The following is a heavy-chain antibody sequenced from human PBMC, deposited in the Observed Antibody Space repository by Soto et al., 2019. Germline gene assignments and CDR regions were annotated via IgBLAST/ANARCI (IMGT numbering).Heavy chain of an antibody. CDR3: ARGAPSRLQQVLFYYYYYYMDV. V-gene: IGHV4-34*01. Sequence: SETLSLTCAVYGGSFSGYYWSWIRQPPGKGLEWIGEINHSGSTNYNPSLKSRVTISVDTSKNQFSLKLSSVTAADTAVYYCARGAPSRLQQVLFYYYYYYMDVWGKGTTVTVSS. J-gene: IGHJ6*03. CDR1: GGSFSGYY. CDR2: INHSGST. D-gene: IGHD4-4*01.